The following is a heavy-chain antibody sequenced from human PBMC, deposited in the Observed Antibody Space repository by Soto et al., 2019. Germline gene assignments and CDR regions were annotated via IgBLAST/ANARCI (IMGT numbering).Heavy chain of an antibody. D-gene: IGHD6-19*01. Sequence: SETLSLTCAVSGGSISSGGYYWSWIRQRPGKGLEWIGYIYYSGSTYYNPSLKSRVTISVDTSKDQFSLKLSSVTAADTAVYYCARDFTDSSGPTLGMGVWGQGTTVTVSS. CDR3: ARDFTDSSGPTLGMGV. V-gene: IGHV4-31*11. CDR1: GGSISSGGYY. J-gene: IGHJ6*02. CDR2: IYYSGST.